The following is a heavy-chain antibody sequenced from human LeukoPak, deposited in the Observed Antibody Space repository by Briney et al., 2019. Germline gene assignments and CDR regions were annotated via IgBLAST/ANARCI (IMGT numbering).Heavy chain of an antibody. V-gene: IGHV4-59*01. CDR3: ALSPYGSVLS. J-gene: IGHJ5*02. D-gene: IGHD3-10*01. CDR1: GGSISSYY. CDR2: IYYSGST. Sequence: PSETLSLTCTVSGGSISSYYWSWIRQPPGKGLEWIGYIYYSGSTNYNPSLKSRVTISVDTSKNQFSLKLSSVTAADTAVYYCALSPYGSVLSWGQGTMVTVSS.